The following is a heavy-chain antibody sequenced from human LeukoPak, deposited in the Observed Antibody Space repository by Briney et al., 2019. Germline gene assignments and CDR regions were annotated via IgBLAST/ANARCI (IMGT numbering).Heavy chain of an antibody. CDR3: ARGMVRGVYYYTDV. CDR2: IYYSGST. Sequence: PSETLSLTCTVSGGSISSYYWSWIRQPPGKGLEWIGYIYYSGSTNYNPSLKSRVTISVDTSKNQFSLKLSSVSAADTAVYYCARGMVRGVYYYTDVWGKGTTVTVSS. J-gene: IGHJ6*03. CDR1: GGSISSYY. V-gene: IGHV4-59*01. D-gene: IGHD3-10*01.